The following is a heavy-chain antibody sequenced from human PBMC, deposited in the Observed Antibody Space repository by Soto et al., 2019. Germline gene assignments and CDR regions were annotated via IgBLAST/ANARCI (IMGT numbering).Heavy chain of an antibody. V-gene: IGHV4-30-2*01. CDR1: GGSISSGGYS. J-gene: IGHJ4*02. Sequence: QLQLQESGSGLVKPSQTLSLTCAVSGGSISSGGYSWSWIRQPPGKGLEWIGYIYHSGSTYYNPSLKSRVTISVDRSKNQFSLKXXXVXXADTXXXXXXXXXXLPRXXWGQGTLVTVSS. CDR3: XXXXXLPRXX. CDR2: IYHSGST.